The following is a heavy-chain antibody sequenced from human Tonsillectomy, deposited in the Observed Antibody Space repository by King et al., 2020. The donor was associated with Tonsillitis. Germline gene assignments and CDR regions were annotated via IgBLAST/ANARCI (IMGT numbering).Heavy chain of an antibody. CDR1: GGSISSGRYY. CDR2: IYTSGST. D-gene: IGHD3-22*01. J-gene: IGHJ4*02. Sequence: QVQLQESGPGLVKPSQTLSLTCTVSGGSISSGRYYWSWIRQPAGKGLEWIGRIYTSGSTNYNPSLKSRVTISVDPSKNHFSLKLSSVTAADTAVYYCAREPVVVMSFFDYWGQGTLVTVSS. CDR3: AREPVVVMSFFDY. V-gene: IGHV4-61*02.